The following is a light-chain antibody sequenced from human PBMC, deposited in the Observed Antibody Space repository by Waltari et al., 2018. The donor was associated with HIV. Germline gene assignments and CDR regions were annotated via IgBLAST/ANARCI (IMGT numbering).Light chain of an antibody. V-gene: IGKV3-11*01. CDR2: DAS. Sequence: EIVLTQSPATLSLSPEERATLSCRASQSVGSYLAWYQQKPGQAPRLLIYDASNRATGIPARFSGSGSGTDFTLTISSLEPEDFAVYYCQQRTNWPPYSFGQGTKLEIK. CDR1: QSVGSY. CDR3: QQRTNWPPYS. J-gene: IGKJ2*03.